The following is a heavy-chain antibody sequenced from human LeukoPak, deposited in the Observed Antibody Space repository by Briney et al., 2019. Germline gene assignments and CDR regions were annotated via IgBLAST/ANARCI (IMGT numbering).Heavy chain of an antibody. CDR1: GYTFTSYG. J-gene: IGHJ4*02. V-gene: IGHV1-18*01. CDR3: ARILWTTVTISSFDY. Sequence: ASVKVSCKASGYTFTSYGISWVRQAPGQGLEWMGWISAYNGNTNYAQKLQGRVTMTTDTSTSTAYMELRSLRSDDTAVYYCARILWTTVTISSFDYWGQGTLVTVSS. D-gene: IGHD4-17*01. CDR2: ISAYNGNT.